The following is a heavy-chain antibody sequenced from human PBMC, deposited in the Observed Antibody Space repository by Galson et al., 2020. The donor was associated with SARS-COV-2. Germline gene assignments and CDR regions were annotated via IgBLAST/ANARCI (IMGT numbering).Heavy chain of an antibody. CDR1: GFVSSSYT. Sequence: GGSLRLSCAASGFVSSSYTLNWVRQAPGKGLEWVSSITSNSKYTYYADSVKGRFTISRDNTKNSLFLQMNSLRAEDTAVYYCARWAYGDPLGSYWGQGTLVAVSS. CDR3: ARWAYGDPLGSY. D-gene: IGHD4-17*01. J-gene: IGHJ4*02. V-gene: IGHV3-21*06. CDR2: ITSNSKYT.